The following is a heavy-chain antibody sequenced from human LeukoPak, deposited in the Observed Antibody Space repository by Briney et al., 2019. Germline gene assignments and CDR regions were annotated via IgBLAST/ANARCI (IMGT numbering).Heavy chain of an antibody. D-gene: IGHD3-22*01. V-gene: IGHV4-4*07. Sequence: LEXXGRIYTSGSTNYNPSLKSRVTMSVDTSKNQFSLKLSSVTAADTAVYYCARVISVSGYYYLDYWGQGALVTVSS. J-gene: IGHJ4*02. CDR2: IYTSGST. CDR3: ARVISVSGYYYLDY.